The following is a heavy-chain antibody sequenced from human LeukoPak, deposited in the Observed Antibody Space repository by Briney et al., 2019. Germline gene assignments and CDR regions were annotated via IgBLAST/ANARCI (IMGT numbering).Heavy chain of an antibody. CDR1: GGTFRNYA. V-gene: IGHV1-69*06. D-gene: IGHD4-11*01. Sequence: SVKVSCKASGGTFRNYAINWVRQAPGQGREWMGRIIPMFGTANYAQNFQGRVTITADKSTSTAYMELSSLKSEDTAVYYCAREGSKSYYYYYYMDVWGKGTTVTVSS. CDR2: IIPMFGTA. CDR3: AREGSKSYYYYYYMDV. J-gene: IGHJ6*03.